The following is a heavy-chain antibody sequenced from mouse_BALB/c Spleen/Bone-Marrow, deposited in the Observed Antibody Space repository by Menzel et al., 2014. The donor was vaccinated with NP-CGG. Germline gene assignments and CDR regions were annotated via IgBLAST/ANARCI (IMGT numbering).Heavy chain of an antibody. V-gene: IGHV5-17*02. D-gene: IGHD1-1*01. CDR2: ISSGSSTI. J-gene: IGHJ2*01. CDR3: ARSGRSSGYFDY. Sequence: EVHLVESGGGLVQPGGSRKLSCAASGFTFSSFGMHWVRQAPEKGLEWVACISSGSSTIYYADTVMGRFTISIDNPKNTLSLQMTSLRSEDTAMYYCARSGRSSGYFDYWGLGTTLTVSS. CDR1: GFTFSSFG.